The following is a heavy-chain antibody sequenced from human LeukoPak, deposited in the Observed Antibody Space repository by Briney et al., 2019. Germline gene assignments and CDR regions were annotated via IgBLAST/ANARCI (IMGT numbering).Heavy chain of an antibody. Sequence: GGSLRLSCAASGFTFRNYWMSWVRQAPEKGLDWVSVISGSAHKIRYADSVKGRFTISRDNSENTVYLQMNNLRAEDTALYYCAGRPTGYSSGYVYWGQGALVTVSS. V-gene: IGHV3-23*01. CDR1: GFTFRNYW. J-gene: IGHJ4*02. CDR3: AGRPTGYSSGYVY. CDR2: ISGSAHKI. D-gene: IGHD5-18*01.